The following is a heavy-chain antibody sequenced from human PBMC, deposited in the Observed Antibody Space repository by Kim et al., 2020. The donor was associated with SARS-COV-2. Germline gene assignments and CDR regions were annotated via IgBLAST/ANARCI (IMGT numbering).Heavy chain of an antibody. Sequence: GGSLRLSCAASGFTFSSYAMHWVRQAPGKGLEWVAVISYDGSNKYYADSVKGRFTISRDNSKNTLYLQMNSLRAEDTAVYYCARPSRGWYFDSFDIWGQGTMVTVSS. V-gene: IGHV3-30-3*01. CDR1: GFTFSSYA. CDR2: ISYDGSNK. CDR3: ARPSRGWYFDSFDI. D-gene: IGHD6-19*01. J-gene: IGHJ3*02.